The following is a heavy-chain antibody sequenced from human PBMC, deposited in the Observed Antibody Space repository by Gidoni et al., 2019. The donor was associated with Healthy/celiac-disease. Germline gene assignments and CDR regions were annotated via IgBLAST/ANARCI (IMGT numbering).Heavy chain of an antibody. Sequence: EVQLVESGGGLVQPGGSLRLSCSASGFPFSSYWMHWVRQAPGKGLVWVSRINSDWSRTSYADSVNGRFTIARDNAKNTLYLQMNSLRAEDTAVYYCAREGSSSWFGNWFDPWGQGTLVTVSS. CDR3: AREGSSSWFGNWFDP. D-gene: IGHD6-13*01. V-gene: IGHV3-74*01. J-gene: IGHJ5*02. CDR1: GFPFSSYW. CDR2: INSDWSRT.